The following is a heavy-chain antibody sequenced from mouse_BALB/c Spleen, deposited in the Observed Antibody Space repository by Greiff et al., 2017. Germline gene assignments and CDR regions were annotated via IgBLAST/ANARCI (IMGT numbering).Heavy chain of an antibody. D-gene: IGHD1-3*01. CDR3: ARQSGTGYFDV. V-gene: IGHV5-12-1*01. Sequence: DVQLVESGGGLVKPGGSLKLSCAASGFAFSSYDMSWVRQTPEKRLEWVAYISSGGGSTYYPDTVKGRFTISRDNAKNTLYLQMSSLKSEDTAMYYCARQSGTGYFDVWGAGTTVTVSS. CDR2: ISSGGGST. J-gene: IGHJ1*01. CDR1: GFAFSSYD.